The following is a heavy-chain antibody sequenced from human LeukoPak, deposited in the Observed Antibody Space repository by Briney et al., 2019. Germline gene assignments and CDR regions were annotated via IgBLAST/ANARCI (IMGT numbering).Heavy chain of an antibody. V-gene: IGHV3-48*01. D-gene: IGHD6-19*01. CDR1: GFSFSTYS. CDR3: AREGGYSSFDY. J-gene: IGHJ4*02. Sequence: GALRLSCAASGFSFSTYSMNWVRQAPGKGLEWVSYISSSSSTIYYADSVKGRFTISRDNAKNSLYLQMNSLRAEDTAMYYCAREGGYSSFDYWGQGTLVTVSS. CDR2: ISSSSSTI.